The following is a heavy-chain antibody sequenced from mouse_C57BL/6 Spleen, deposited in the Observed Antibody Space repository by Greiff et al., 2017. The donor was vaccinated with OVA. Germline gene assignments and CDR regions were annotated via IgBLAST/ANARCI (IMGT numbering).Heavy chain of an antibody. V-gene: IGHV2-2*01. D-gene: IGHD4-1*01. Sequence: QVQLKESGPGLVQPSQSLSITCTVSGFSLTSYGVHWVRQSPGKGLEWLGVIWSGGSTDYNAAFLYRLSISKDNSKSQVFFKMNSRQADDTAIYYCARNDLGYAMDYWGQGTSVTVSS. CDR1: GFSLTSYG. CDR2: IWSGGST. J-gene: IGHJ4*01. CDR3: ARNDLGYAMDY.